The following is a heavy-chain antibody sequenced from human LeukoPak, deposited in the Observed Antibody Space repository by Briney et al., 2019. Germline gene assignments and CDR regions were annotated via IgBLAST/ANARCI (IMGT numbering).Heavy chain of an antibody. CDR1: GGSFSSYY. J-gene: IGHJ6*02. Sequence: SETLSLTCTVSGGSFSSYYWSWIRQPPGKGLEWIGRIYTSGSTNYNPSLKSRVTMSVDTSKNQFSLKLSSVTAADTAVYYCAREDYYYYYGMDVWGQGTTVTVSS. CDR2: IYTSGST. V-gene: IGHV4-4*07. CDR3: AREDYYYYYGMDV.